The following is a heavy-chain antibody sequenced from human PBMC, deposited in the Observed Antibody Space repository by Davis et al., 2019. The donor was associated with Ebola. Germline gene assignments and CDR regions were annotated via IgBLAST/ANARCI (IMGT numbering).Heavy chain of an antibody. Sequence: SVKVSCKASGGTFSSYAISWVRQAPGQGLEWMGGIIPIFGTANYAQKFQGRVTITADESTSTAYMGLSSLRSEDTAVYYCARGIARRYCSGGSCPSYYYGMDVWGQGTTVTVSS. CDR3: ARGIARRYCSGGSCPSYYYGMDV. CDR2: IIPIFGTA. V-gene: IGHV1-69*13. J-gene: IGHJ6*02. CDR1: GGTFSSYA. D-gene: IGHD2-15*01.